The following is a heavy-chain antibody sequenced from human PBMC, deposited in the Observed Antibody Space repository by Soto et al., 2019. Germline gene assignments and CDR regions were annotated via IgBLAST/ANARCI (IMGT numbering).Heavy chain of an antibody. D-gene: IGHD1-26*01. Sequence: GGSLRLSCAASGFTFSSYAMHWVRQAPGKGLEWVAVISYDGSNKYYADSVKGRFTISRDNSKNTLYLQMNSLRAEDTAVYYCARVELSTVQRYPPFDYWGQGTLVTVSS. V-gene: IGHV3-30-3*01. CDR2: ISYDGSNK. CDR3: ARVELSTVQRYPPFDY. CDR1: GFTFSSYA. J-gene: IGHJ4*02.